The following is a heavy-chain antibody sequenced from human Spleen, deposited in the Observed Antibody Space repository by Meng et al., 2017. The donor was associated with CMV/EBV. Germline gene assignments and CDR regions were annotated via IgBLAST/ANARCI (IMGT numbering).Heavy chain of an antibody. J-gene: IGHJ5*02. V-gene: IGHV3-11*01. CDR1: GFTFSDFY. CDR3: ARGPFHIFRERGWFDP. CDR2: IRSRGSRI. D-gene: IGHD3-3*02. Sequence: SGFTFSDFYMSWIRQAPGKGLEWISYIRSRGSRIYYADSLKGRFTISRDNDNNTLYLQMNSLRVDDTAIYYCARGPFHIFRERGWFDPWGQGTLVTVSS.